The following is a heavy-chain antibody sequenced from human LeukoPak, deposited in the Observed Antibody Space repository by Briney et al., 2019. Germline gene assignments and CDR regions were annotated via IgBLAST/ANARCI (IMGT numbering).Heavy chain of an antibody. J-gene: IGHJ4*02. V-gene: IGHV1-18*01. CDR3: ARDRERSSVVWPFDY. Sequence: GASVKVSCKASGYTFTSYGISWVRQAPGQGLEWMGWISAYNGNTNYAQKLQGRVTMTTDTSTNTAYMELRSLRSDDTAVYYCARDRERSSVVWPFDYWGQGTLVTVSS. D-gene: IGHD5/OR15-5a*01. CDR1: GYTFTSYG. CDR2: ISAYNGNT.